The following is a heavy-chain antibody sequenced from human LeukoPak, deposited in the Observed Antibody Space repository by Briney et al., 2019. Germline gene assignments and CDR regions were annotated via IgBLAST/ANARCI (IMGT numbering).Heavy chain of an antibody. CDR3: AKDGGFAYDILTGYYYFDY. CDR1: GFTFSIYA. Sequence: GGSLRLSCAASGFTFSIYAMSWVRQAPGKGLQWVSSITSRGESTWYVDSVKGRFTITRDNSENTLYLQMHSLRAEDTAVYYCAKDGGFAYDILTGYYYFDYWGQGTLVTVSS. J-gene: IGHJ4*02. D-gene: IGHD3-9*01. V-gene: IGHV3-23*01. CDR2: ITSRGEST.